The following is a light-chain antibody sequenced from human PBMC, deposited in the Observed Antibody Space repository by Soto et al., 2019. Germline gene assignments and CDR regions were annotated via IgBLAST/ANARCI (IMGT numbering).Light chain of an antibody. V-gene: IGLV1-40*01. CDR2: GGS. CDR1: SSNIGAGYD. Sequence: QSVLTQPPSVSGAPGQRVTISCTGSSSNIGAGYDVHWYQHQPGTAPKLLIYGGSSRPSGVPDRFSGSKFGTSASLAITGLQAEDEADYYCQSYDRSLSGTVFGTGTKVTVL. CDR3: QSYDRSLSGTV. J-gene: IGLJ1*01.